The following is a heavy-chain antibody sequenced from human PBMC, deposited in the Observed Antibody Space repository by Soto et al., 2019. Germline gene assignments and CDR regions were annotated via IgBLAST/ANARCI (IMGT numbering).Heavy chain of an antibody. J-gene: IGHJ6*02. D-gene: IGHD6-19*01. Sequence: TGESLKISCKGSGYSFTSYWIGWVRQMPGKGLEWMGIIYPGDSDTRYSPSFQGQVTISADKSISTAYLQWSSLKASDTAMYYCARRMAAKGYYYYGMDVWGQGTTVNVS. CDR3: ARRMAAKGYYYYGMDV. V-gene: IGHV5-51*01. CDR2: IYPGDSDT. CDR1: GYSFTSYW.